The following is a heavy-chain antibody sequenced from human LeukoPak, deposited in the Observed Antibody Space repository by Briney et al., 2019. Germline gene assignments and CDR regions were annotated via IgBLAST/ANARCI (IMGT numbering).Heavy chain of an antibody. CDR1: GDSMSNYY. J-gene: IGHJ5*02. CDR2: IYYSGST. V-gene: IGHV4-59*01. Sequence: SSETLSLTCSVSGDSMSNYYWSWIRQPPGKGLEWIGYIYYSGSTKYNPSLKSRVIISVDTSKNQFSLKLSSVTAADTAVYYCARGTPHYYGSGSYYLGSWFDPWGQGTLVTVSS. D-gene: IGHD3-10*01. CDR3: ARGTPHYYGSGSYYLGSWFDP.